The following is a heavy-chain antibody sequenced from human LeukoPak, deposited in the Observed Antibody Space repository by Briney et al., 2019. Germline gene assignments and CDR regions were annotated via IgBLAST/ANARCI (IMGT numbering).Heavy chain of an antibody. D-gene: IGHD7-27*01. J-gene: IGHJ4*02. CDR1: GFTFSNYG. CDR2: IWYDGSNK. CDR3: ARDHNWGNEVDY. V-gene: IGHV3-33*01. Sequence: GGSLRLSCAASGFTFSNYGMHWVRQAPGKGLEWVALIWYDGSNKYYADSVKGRFTISRDNSKNTLYLQMNSLRAEDTAVYYCARDHNWGNEVDYWGQGTLVTVSS.